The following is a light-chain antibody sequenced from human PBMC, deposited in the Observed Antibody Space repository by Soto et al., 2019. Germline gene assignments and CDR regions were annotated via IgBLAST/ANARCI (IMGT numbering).Light chain of an antibody. Sequence: QSVLTQPASVSGSPGQSITISCTGTSSDVGAYNYASWYQQHPDKAPKLMIYEVTNRPSGVSNRFSGSKSGNTASLTISGLQAEDEADYYCSSYTTSSTWVFGGGTKLTV. CDR1: SSDVGAYNY. J-gene: IGLJ3*02. CDR2: EVT. V-gene: IGLV2-14*01. CDR3: SSYTTSSTWV.